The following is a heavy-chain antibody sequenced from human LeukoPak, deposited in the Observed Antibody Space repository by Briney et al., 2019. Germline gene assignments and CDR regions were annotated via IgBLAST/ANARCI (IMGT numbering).Heavy chain of an antibody. Sequence: ASVKVSCKASGYTFTSYYMHWVRQAPGQGLEWMGWISAYNGNTNYAQKLQGRVTMTTDTSTSTAYMELRSLRSDDTAVYYCARVMVAKSNYFDYWGQRTLVTVSS. D-gene: IGHD5-12*01. J-gene: IGHJ4*02. CDR2: ISAYNGNT. CDR3: ARVMVAKSNYFDY. V-gene: IGHV1-18*04. CDR1: GYTFTSYY.